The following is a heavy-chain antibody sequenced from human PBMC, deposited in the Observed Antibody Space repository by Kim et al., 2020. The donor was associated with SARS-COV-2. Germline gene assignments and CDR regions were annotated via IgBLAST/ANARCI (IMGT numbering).Heavy chain of an antibody. J-gene: IGHJ5*02. CDR1: GGSISSYY. D-gene: IGHD3-3*01. CDR2: IYYSGST. Sequence: SETLSLTCTVSGGSISSYYWSWIRQPPGKGLEWIGYIYYSGSTNYNPSLKSRVTISVDTSKNQFSLKLSSVTAADTAVYYCARDLRGYGWAPTYDFWSGYYIVPPVDDWFDPWGQGTLVTVSS. V-gene: IGHV4-59*13. CDR3: ARDLRGYGWAPTYDFWSGYYIVPPVDDWFDP.